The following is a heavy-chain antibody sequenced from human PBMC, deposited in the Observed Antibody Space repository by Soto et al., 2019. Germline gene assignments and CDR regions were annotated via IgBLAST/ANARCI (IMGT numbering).Heavy chain of an antibody. CDR3: ARGVQYYDFWSGYYGGGAYFDY. J-gene: IGHJ4*02. D-gene: IGHD3-3*01. CDR2: IIPIFGTP. V-gene: IGHV1-69*06. Sequence: ASVKVSCKAAGGAFSNHAISWVRQAPGQGLEWMGGIIPIFGTPMYAQEFKGRVTITADKSMSTVYMELSSLRSDDTAVYYCARGVQYYDFWSGYYGGGAYFDYWGQGTLVTVSS. CDR1: GGAFSNHA.